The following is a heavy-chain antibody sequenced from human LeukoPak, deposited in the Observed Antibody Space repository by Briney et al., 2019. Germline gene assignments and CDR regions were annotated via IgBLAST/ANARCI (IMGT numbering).Heavy chain of an antibody. CDR2: IYTSGST. CDR1: GGSISSYY. V-gene: IGHV4-4*07. CDR3: ARDIGSGSYYYFDY. Sequence: SETLSLTCTVSGGSISSYYWSWIRQPAGEGLEWIGRIYTSGSTNYNPSLKSRVTMSVDTSRNQFSLKLSSVTAADTAVYYCARDIGSGSYYYFDYWGQGTLVTVSS. J-gene: IGHJ4*02. D-gene: IGHD1-26*01.